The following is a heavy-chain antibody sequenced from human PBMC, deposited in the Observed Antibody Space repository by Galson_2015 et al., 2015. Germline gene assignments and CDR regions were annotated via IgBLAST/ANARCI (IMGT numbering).Heavy chain of an antibody. V-gene: IGHV3-64D*06. CDR1: GFTFTNCA. J-gene: IGHJ4*02. CDR2: ISSNGGST. Sequence: SLRLSCAASGFTFTNCALHWVRQAPGKGLEYVSAISSNGGSTYYADSVKGRFTISRDNSKNTLYLQMSSLRAEDTAVYYCVKESSGGSGEPPFDYWGQGTLVTVSS. D-gene: IGHD2-15*01. CDR3: VKESSGGSGEPPFDY.